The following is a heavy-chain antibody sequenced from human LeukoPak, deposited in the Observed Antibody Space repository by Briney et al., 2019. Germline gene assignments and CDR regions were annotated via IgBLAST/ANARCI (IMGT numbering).Heavy chain of an antibody. J-gene: IGHJ4*02. CDR3: ARDRVDGDYGYYFDY. V-gene: IGHV1-2*02. D-gene: IGHD4-17*01. CDR2: INPNSGVT. Sequence: PGASVKVSCKASGYTFTGYYMHWVRQAPGQGLEWMGWINPNSGVTNYAQKFQGRVTMTRDMSISTAYMELSRLRSDDTAVYYCARDRVDGDYGYYFDYWGQGTLVTVSS. CDR1: GYTFTGYY.